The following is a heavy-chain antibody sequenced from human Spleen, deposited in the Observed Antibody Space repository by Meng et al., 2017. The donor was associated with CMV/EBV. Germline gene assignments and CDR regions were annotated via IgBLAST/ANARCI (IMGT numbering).Heavy chain of an antibody. J-gene: IGHJ4*02. V-gene: IGHV4-39*07. CDR2: IYYRGST. D-gene: IGHD6-19*01. Sequence: SETLSLTCTVSGGSIRSSSYYWGWIRQPPGKGLQWIGNIYYRGSTYYNPSLKSRVTISVDTSKNQFSLKLSSVTAADTAVYYCARDSEQWLVRYWGQGTLVTVS. CDR1: GGSIRSSSYY. CDR3: ARDSEQWLVRY.